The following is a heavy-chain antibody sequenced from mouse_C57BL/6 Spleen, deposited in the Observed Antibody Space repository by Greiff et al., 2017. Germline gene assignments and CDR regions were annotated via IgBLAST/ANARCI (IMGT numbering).Heavy chain of an antibody. V-gene: IGHV5-17*01. CDR1: GFTFSDYG. D-gene: IGHD2-2*01. Sequence: EVMLVESGGGLVKPGGSLKLSCAASGFTFSDYGMHWVRQAPEKGLEWVAYISSGSSTIYYADTVKGRFTISRDNAKNTLFLQMTSLRSEDTAMYYCARVVTTRYYAMDYWGQGTSVTVSS. CDR3: ARVVTTRYYAMDY. CDR2: ISSGSSTI. J-gene: IGHJ4*01.